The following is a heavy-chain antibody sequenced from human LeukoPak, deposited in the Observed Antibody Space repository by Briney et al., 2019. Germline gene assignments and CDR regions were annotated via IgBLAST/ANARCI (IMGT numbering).Heavy chain of an antibody. CDR1: GYDSISTYY. D-gene: IGHD3-10*01. CDR3: ARAGRGGFTMVRGVEYYFDY. CDR2: IFYKGNT. J-gene: IGHJ4*02. Sequence: SETLSLTCSVSGYDSISTYYWNWIRQPPGKGLEWIGQIFYKGNTNYNPSLESRVTMSVDTSKNEFSLKLSSVTAADTTVYYCARAGRGGFTMVRGVEYYFDYWGQGTLVTVSS. V-gene: IGHV4-59*12.